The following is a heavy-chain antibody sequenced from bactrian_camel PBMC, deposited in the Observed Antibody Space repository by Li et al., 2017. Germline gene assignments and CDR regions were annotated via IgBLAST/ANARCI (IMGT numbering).Heavy chain of an antibody. D-gene: IGHD6*01. CDR3: AVECAYCSSHGSCVRPRY. V-gene: IGHV3S2*01. Sequence: VQLGESGGGSAQPGGSLRLTCVASGFTFKNFPMTWVRQRPGQGLEWVSSIMQDSPRAEYAESVKGRFTISRDNRRNLLYLELNSLKTEDTAKYFCAVECAYCSSHGSCVRPRYWGQGTQVTVS. CDR1: GFTFKNFP. J-gene: IGHJ4*01. CDR2: IMQDSPRA.